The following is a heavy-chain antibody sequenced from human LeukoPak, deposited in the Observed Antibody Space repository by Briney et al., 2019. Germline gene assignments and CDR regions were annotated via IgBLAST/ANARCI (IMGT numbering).Heavy chain of an antibody. D-gene: IGHD3-22*01. CDR1: GFTFSSYW. J-gene: IGHJ5*02. CDR2: IKQDGSEK. V-gene: IGHV3-7*01. CDR3: AREAEGYYDSSGYYEP. Sequence: GGSLRLSCAASGFTFSSYWMSWVRQAPGKGLEWVANIKQDGSEKYYVDSVKGRFTISRGNAKNSLYLQMNSLRAEDTAVYYCAREAEGYYDSSGYYEPWGQGTLVTVSS.